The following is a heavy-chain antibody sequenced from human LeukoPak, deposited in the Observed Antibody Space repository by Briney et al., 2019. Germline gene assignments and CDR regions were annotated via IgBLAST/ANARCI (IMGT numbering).Heavy chain of an antibody. J-gene: IGHJ4*02. D-gene: IGHD5-18*01. Sequence: GGSLRLSCAASGFTLSSYWMHWVRQAPGKGLVWVSRINGDGSSTTYADSVKGRFTVSRDNVKNTLYLEMNSLRAEDTAVYYCARGGRNTYGPFDHWGQGTLVTVSS. V-gene: IGHV3-74*01. CDR2: INGDGSST. CDR1: GFTLSSYW. CDR3: ARGGRNTYGPFDH.